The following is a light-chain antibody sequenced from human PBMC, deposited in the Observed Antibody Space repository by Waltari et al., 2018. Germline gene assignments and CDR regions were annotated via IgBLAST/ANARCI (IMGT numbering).Light chain of an antibody. CDR2: RNN. Sequence: QSVLTQPPSASGTPGQRVPISCSGSRSNIGTNYVSWYQQLPGTAPKLLIYRNNQRPSGVPDRFSGSKSGTSASLAISGLRSEDEADYYCAVWDDSLSGRVFGGGTKVTVL. V-gene: IGLV1-47*01. J-gene: IGLJ3*02. CDR1: RSNIGTNY. CDR3: AVWDDSLSGRV.